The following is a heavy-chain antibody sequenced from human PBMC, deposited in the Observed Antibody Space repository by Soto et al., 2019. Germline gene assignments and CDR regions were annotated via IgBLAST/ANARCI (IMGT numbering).Heavy chain of an antibody. J-gene: IGHJ6*02. CDR1: GGSISSYY. V-gene: IGHV4-59*01. CDR2: IYYSGST. Sequence: QVQLQESGPGLVKPSETLSLTCTVSGGSISSYYWSWIRQPPGKGLEWIGYIYYSGSTNYNPSLKRRVHISVDTSKNQFSLKLSSVTAADTAVYYCARVVGAVHYYSYSGMDVWGQGTTVTVSS. CDR3: ARVVGAVHYYSYSGMDV. D-gene: IGHD2-15*01.